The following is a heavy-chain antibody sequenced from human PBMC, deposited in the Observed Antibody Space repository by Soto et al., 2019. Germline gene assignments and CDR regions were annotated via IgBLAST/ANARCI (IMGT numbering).Heavy chain of an antibody. CDR3: ARGVGYSDSSGYPFDY. Sequence: VQLVQSGAEVKRPGASVKISCKASGDTLSTYYMHWARQAPGQGLEWMGIINPRSGKTNYPQKFQGSVPLTRDTSTTTVYMELSTLRSEDTAMYYCARGVGYSDSSGYPFDYWVQGTLVTVSS. D-gene: IGHD3-22*01. CDR1: GDTLSTYY. CDR2: INPRSGKT. J-gene: IGHJ4*02. V-gene: IGHV1-46*03.